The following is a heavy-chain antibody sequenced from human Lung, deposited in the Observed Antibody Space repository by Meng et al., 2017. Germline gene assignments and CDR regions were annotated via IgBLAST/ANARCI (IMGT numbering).Heavy chain of an antibody. CDR2: TYYRSKWYN. V-gene: IGHV6-1*01. CDR1: GDSVSSNSAA. CDR3: ARSQQWLDS. Sequence: QVQLKQSGPGLVKHSQTPSRTCALSGDSVSSNSAAWNWIRQSPSRGLEWLGRTYYRSKWYNGYAVSVRSRITINPDTSKNQFSLQLNSVTPEDTAVYYCARSQQWLDSWGQGTLVTVSS. J-gene: IGHJ4*02. D-gene: IGHD6-19*01.